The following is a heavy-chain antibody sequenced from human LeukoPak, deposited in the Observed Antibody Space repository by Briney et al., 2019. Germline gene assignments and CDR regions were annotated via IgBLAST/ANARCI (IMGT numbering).Heavy chain of an antibody. J-gene: IGHJ4*02. CDR2: IKKDGSEK. CDR3: TTDTWYSAGH. CDR1: GFIFSGSW. D-gene: IGHD2-15*01. Sequence: GGSLRLSRTASGFIFSGSWMAWIRQAPGKGLEWVAIIKKDGSEKYYVDSMKGRFTISRDNAKNSLFPQMNSLRAEDTAIYYCTTDTWYSAGHWGQGTLVTVSS. V-gene: IGHV3-7*03.